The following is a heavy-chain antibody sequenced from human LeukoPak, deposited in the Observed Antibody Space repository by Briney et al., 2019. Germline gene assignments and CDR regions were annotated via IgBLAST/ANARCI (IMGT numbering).Heavy chain of an antibody. CDR2: ITGSGGAT. D-gene: IGHD6-19*01. CDR3: TKVFQSSGWLLPYDP. CDR1: GFTFNNYA. V-gene: IGHV3-23*01. Sequence: GGSLRLSCAASGFTFNNYAMSWVRQAPGKGLEWVSTITGSGGATYYADFVKGRFTISRDNSKNTLYLQMNSLRAEDTAVYYCTKVFQSSGWLLPYDPWGQGTLVTVSS. J-gene: IGHJ5*02.